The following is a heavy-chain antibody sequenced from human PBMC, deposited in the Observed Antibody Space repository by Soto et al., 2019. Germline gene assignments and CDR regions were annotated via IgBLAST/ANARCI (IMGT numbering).Heavy chain of an antibody. D-gene: IGHD1-1*01. V-gene: IGHV5-51*01. CDR1: GYRFTNYW. CDR3: ARHSLEISKGPLYYYGMDV. CDR2: IYPGDSDT. Sequence: PGESLKISCKGSGYRFTNYWIGWVRQMPGKGLEWMGIIYPGDSDTRYSPSFQGQVTISADKSISTAYLQWSSLKASDTAMYYCARHSLEISKGPLYYYGMDVWGQGTTVTAP. J-gene: IGHJ6*02.